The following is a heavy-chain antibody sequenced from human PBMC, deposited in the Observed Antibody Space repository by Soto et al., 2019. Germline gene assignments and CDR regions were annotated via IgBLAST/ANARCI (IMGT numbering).Heavy chain of an antibody. D-gene: IGHD3-10*01. V-gene: IGHV6-1*01. CDR2: TYYRSKWFH. CDR3: ARGKALDV. CDR1: GDSVSSDITS. J-gene: IGHJ3*01. Sequence: QGQLQQSGPGLVKPSQTLSLTCAISGDSVSSDITSWNWIRQSPSRGLEWLGRTYYRSKWFHDYAASVKIRITITPDTSKNQFSLELNSMTPEDTSVYYCARGKALDVWGQGTVVTVSS.